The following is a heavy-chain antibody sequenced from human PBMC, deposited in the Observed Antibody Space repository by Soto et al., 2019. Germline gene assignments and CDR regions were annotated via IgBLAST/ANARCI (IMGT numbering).Heavy chain of an antibody. Sequence: ASVKVSCKASGYTFTGYYMHWVRQAPGQGLEWMGWINPNSGGTNYAQKFQGWVTMTRDTSISTAYMELSRLRSDDTAVYYCARGYKTTMEYFDYWGQGTLVTVSS. CDR1: GYTFTGYY. D-gene: IGHD1-20*01. CDR2: INPNSGGT. J-gene: IGHJ4*02. CDR3: ARGYKTTMEYFDY. V-gene: IGHV1-2*04.